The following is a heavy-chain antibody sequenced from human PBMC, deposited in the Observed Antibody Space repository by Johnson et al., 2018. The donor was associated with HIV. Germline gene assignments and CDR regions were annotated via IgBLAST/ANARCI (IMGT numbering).Heavy chain of an antibody. CDR1: GFTFDDYA. CDR3: ATFGGGSFHAFDI. V-gene: IGHV3-9*01. Sequence: VQLVESGGGLVQPGRSLRLSCAASGFTFDDYAMHWVRQAPGKGLEWVSGLSWNSGSIGYADSVQGRFTISRNNAKNALYLQMNSLRAEDTAVYYCATFGGGSFHAFDIWGQGTMVTVSS. CDR2: LSWNSGSI. J-gene: IGHJ3*02. D-gene: IGHD1-26*01.